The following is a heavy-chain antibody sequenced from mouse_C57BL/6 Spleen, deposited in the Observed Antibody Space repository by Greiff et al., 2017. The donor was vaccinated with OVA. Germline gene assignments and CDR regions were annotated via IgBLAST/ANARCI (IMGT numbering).Heavy chain of an antibody. CDR3: AREGLLRDYFDY. CDR2: IYPGDGDT. D-gene: IGHD1-1*01. Sequence: QVQLQQSGPELVKPGASVKISCKASGYAISSSWMNWVKQRPGKGLEWIGRIYPGDGDTTYNGKFKGKATLTADKSSSTAYMQLSSLTSEDSAVYSCAREGLLRDYFDYWGQGTTLTVSS. CDR1: GYAISSSW. V-gene: IGHV1-82*01. J-gene: IGHJ2*01.